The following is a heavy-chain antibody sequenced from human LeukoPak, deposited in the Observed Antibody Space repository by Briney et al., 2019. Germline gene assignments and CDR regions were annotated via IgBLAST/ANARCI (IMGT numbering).Heavy chain of an antibody. CDR1: GFTGTSNY. CDR3: ASKLTSGY. V-gene: IGHV3-66*01. D-gene: IGHD4-17*01. J-gene: IGHJ4*02. CDR2: IYSGGTT. Sequence: PGGSLRLSSVVSGFTGTSNYMSRVRQAPGKGLEWGSVIYSGGTTNYADSVKGRFTVYRDNPKNTLYLQMNSLRAEDTAVYYCASKLTSGYWGQGTLVTVSS.